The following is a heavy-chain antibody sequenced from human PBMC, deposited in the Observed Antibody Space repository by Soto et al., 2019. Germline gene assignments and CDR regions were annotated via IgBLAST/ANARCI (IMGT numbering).Heavy chain of an antibody. V-gene: IGHV3-74*01. Sequence: EVQLVESGGGLVQPGGSLRLSCAASGFTFSSYWIHWVRQAPGKGLVWVSRINSDGSSTSYADSVKGRFTISRDNAKNTLYLQMNSLRAEDTAVYYCARGPNYYDSSGYYFHWGQGTLVTVSS. J-gene: IGHJ4*02. CDR3: ARGPNYYDSSGYYFH. CDR1: GFTFSSYW. CDR2: INSDGSST. D-gene: IGHD3-22*01.